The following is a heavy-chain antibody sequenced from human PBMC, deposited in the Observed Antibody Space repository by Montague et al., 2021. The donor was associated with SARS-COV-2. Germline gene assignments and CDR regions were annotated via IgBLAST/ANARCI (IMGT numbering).Heavy chain of an antibody. CDR1: AGSINNHY. Sequence: SETLSLTCTVSAGSINNHYWSWIRQTPGKELEWIAYVYFSGTASYNPSLKSRVTISVDTSRNQFSLQLTSVTAADTAVYYCARPPSSGYYFDYWGQGTQVSVSS. CDR3: ARPPSSGYYFDY. V-gene: IGHV4-59*08. CDR2: VYFSGTA. D-gene: IGHD6-19*01. J-gene: IGHJ4*02.